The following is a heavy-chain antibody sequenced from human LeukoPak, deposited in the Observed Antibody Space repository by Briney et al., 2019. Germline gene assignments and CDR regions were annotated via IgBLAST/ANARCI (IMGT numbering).Heavy chain of an antibody. CDR2: INPNSGGT. Sequence: ASVKVSCKASGYTFTGYYMHWVRQAPGQGLEWMGWINPNSGGTNYAQKFQGRVTMTRDTSISTAYMELSRLRSDDTAVYYCARDPWSDNWFGPWGQGTLVTVSS. CDR1: GYTFTGYY. V-gene: IGHV1-2*02. J-gene: IGHJ5*02. CDR3: ARDPWSDNWFGP.